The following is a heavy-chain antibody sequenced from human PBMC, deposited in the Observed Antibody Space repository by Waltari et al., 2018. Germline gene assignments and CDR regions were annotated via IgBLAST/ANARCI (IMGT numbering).Heavy chain of an antibody. V-gene: IGHV4-61*09. Sequence: QVQLQESGPGLVKPSQTLSLTCTVSGGSISSGSYYWSWIRQPAGKGLEWIGYIYTSGSTNYNPSLKSRVTMTTDTSTSTAYMELRSLRSDDTAVYYCARGTGLNWFDPWGQGTLVTVSS. CDR3: ARGTGLNWFDP. J-gene: IGHJ5*02. CDR2: IYTSGST. D-gene: IGHD3-10*01. CDR1: GGSISSGSYY.